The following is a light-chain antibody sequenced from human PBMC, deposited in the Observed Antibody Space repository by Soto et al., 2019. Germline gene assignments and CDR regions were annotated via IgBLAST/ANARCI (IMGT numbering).Light chain of an antibody. CDR1: SRDVGGYNY. CDR2: DVS. CDR3: SSYTTSNTRQIV. V-gene: IGLV2-14*03. Sequence: SALTQPASVSGAPGQSITISFTGTSRDVGGYNYVSWYQHHPGKAPKLIIYDVSNRPSGVSIRFSGSKSDNTASLTISGLQPEDEADYHCSSYTTSNTRQIVFGTGTKVTVL. J-gene: IGLJ1*01.